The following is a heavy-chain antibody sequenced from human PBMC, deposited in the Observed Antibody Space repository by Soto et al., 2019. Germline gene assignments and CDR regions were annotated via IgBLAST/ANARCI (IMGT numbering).Heavy chain of an antibody. J-gene: IGHJ4*02. D-gene: IGHD1-26*01. Sequence: GASVKVSCKASGGTFSSYAISWVRQAPGQGLEWMGGIIPIFGTANYAQKFQGRVTITADESTSTAYMELSSLRSEDTAVCYCARDASVVGATTLFSPRYYFDYWGQGTLVTVSS. V-gene: IGHV1-69*13. CDR2: IIPIFGTA. CDR3: ARDASVVGATTLFSPRYYFDY. CDR1: GGTFSSYA.